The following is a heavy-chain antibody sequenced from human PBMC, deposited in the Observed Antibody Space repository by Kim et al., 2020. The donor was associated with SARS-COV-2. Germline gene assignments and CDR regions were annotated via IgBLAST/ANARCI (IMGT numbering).Heavy chain of an antibody. J-gene: IGHJ1*01. D-gene: IGHD2-2*01. V-gene: IGHV4-4*07. Sequence: SETLSLTCAVSGGSISSYFWSWIRQPAGKGLEWIGRIYTSGSTNYNPSLTSRVTMSIDTSKYQFSLKLSSVTAADTAVYYCARDENSDYCYGTSCYSGAEYFQHWGQGTLVTVSS. CDR1: GGSISSYF. CDR2: IYTSGST. CDR3: ARDENSDYCYGTSCYSGAEYFQH.